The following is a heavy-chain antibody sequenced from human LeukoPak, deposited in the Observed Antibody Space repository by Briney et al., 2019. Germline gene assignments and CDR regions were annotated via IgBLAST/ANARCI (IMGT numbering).Heavy chain of an antibody. CDR1: GFIFSHYA. CDR2: IWSDGTNR. V-gene: IGHV3-33*01. D-gene: IGHD4-11*01. J-gene: IGHJ4*02. Sequence: GTSLRLSCAAPGFIFSHYALHWVRQAPGKGLEWVAVIWSDGTNRYYGDSVKGRFSISRDDSQKRVFLQMNNLRADDTAVYYCARDAQRGFDYSNSLQYWGQGALVTVSS. CDR3: ARDAQRGFDYSNSLQY.